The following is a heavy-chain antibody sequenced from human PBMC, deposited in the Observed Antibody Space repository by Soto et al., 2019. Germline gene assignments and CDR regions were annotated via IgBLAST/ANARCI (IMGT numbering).Heavy chain of an antibody. Sequence: QVQLVESGGGVVQPGRSLRLSCAASGFTFSSYGMHWVRQAPGKGLEWVAVIWYDGSNKYYADSVKGRFTISRDNSKNPLYLQMNSLRAEDTAVYYCAREDYYDSSGYYYFDYWGQGTLVTVSS. J-gene: IGHJ4*02. CDR2: IWYDGSNK. V-gene: IGHV3-33*01. CDR1: GFTFSSYG. D-gene: IGHD3-22*01. CDR3: AREDYYDSSGYYYFDY.